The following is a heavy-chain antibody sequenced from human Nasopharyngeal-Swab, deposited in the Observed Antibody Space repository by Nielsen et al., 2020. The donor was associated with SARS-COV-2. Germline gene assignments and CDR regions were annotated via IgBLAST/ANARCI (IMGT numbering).Heavy chain of an antibody. V-gene: IGHV7-4-1*02. CDR1: GYTFTSNV. CDR3: AREKQEYANIWIDY. J-gene: IGHJ4*02. CDR2: ISTKTGAP. Sequence: ASVKVSCKASGYTFTSNVLNWVRQAPGQGPEYIGWISTKTGAPTYAQAFPGRFVISLDTSVSTTYLQISSLKADDTAVYYCAREKQEYANIWIDYWGQGTKVIVSS. D-gene: IGHD1-1*01.